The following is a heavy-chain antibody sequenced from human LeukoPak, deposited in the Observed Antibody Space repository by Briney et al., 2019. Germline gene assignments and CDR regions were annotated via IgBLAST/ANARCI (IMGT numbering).Heavy chain of an antibody. V-gene: IGHV4-4*07. Sequence: SETLSLTCTVSGGSISSYCWSWIRQPAXXXXXWXGRIYTSGSTNYNPSLKSRVTMSVDTSKNQFSLKLSSVTAADTAVYYCARDPILYLAYGMDVWGQGTTVTVSS. J-gene: IGHJ6*02. D-gene: IGHD2-8*01. CDR3: ARDPILYLAYGMDV. CDR2: IYTSGST. CDR1: GGSISSYC.